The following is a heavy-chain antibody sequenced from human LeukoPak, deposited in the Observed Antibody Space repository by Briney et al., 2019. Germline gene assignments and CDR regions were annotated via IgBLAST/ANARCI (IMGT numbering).Heavy chain of an antibody. J-gene: IGHJ4*02. V-gene: IGHV4-59*04. D-gene: IGHD5-18*01. CDR3: ARRDVDTAMVGY. Sequence: SSETLSLTCTVSGGSISSYYWSWIRQPPGKGLEWIGSIYYSGSTYYNPSLKSRVTIYTSKNQFSLKLSSVTAADTAVYYCARRDVDTAMVGYWGRGTLVTVSS. CDR2: IYYSGST. CDR1: GGSISSYY.